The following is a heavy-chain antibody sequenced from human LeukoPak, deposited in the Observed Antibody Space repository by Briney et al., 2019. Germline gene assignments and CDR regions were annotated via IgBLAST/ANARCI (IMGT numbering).Heavy chain of an antibody. CDR1: GGTFSSYA. CDR3: ARGPTNDYGDYGDWFDP. Sequence: SVKVSCKASGGTFSSYAISWVRQAPGQGLEWMGRIVPILGTANYAQKFQGRVTITADKSTSTAYMELRSLRSDDTAVYYCARGPTNDYGDYGDWFDPWGQGTLVTVFS. J-gene: IGHJ5*02. V-gene: IGHV1-69*04. CDR2: IVPILGTA. D-gene: IGHD4-17*01.